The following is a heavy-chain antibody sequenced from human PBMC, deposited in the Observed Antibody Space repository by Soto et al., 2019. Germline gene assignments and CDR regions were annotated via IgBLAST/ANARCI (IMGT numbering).Heavy chain of an antibody. CDR3: ATGSLKPPPYSSGWFTFDY. V-gene: IGHV1-24*01. D-gene: IGHD6-19*01. CDR2: FDPEDGET. J-gene: IGHJ4*02. CDR1: GYTLTELS. Sequence: ASVKVSCKVSGYTLTELSMHWVRQAPGKGLEWMGGFDPEDGETIYAQKFQGRVTMTEDTSTDTAYMELSSLRSEDTAVHYCATGSLKPPPYSSGWFTFDYWGQGTLVTVSS.